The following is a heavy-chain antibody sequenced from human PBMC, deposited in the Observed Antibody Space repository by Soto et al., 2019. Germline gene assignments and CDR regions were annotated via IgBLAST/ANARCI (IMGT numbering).Heavy chain of an antibody. CDR3: ARNLVYDFWSGPYGMDV. Sequence: PSETPSLTCAVYGGSFSGYYWSWIRQPPGKGLEWIGEINHSGSTNYNPSLKSRVTISVDTSKNQFSLKLSSVTAADTAVYYCARNLVYDFWSGPYGMDVWGQGTTVTVSS. D-gene: IGHD3-3*01. CDR1: GGSFSGYY. CDR2: INHSGST. J-gene: IGHJ6*02. V-gene: IGHV4-34*01.